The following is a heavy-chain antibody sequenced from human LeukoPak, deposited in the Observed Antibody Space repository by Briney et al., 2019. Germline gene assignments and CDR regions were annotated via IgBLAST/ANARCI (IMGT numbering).Heavy chain of an antibody. CDR1: GFTFSSYA. V-gene: IGHV3-23*01. CDR3: AKSTLTIFGVVIPINWFDP. D-gene: IGHD3-3*01. CDR2: ISGSGGST. Sequence: GGSLRLSCAASGFTFSSYAMSWVRQAPGKGLEWVSAISGSGGSTFYADSVKGRFTISRDNSKNTLYPQMNSLRAEDTAVYYCAKSTLTIFGVVIPINWFDPWGQGTLVTVSS. J-gene: IGHJ5*02.